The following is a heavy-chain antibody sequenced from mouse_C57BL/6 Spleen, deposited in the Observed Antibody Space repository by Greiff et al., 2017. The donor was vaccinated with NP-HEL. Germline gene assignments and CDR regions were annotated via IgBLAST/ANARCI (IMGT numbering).Heavy chain of an antibody. Sequence: VQLQQSGAELVRPGASVKLSCTASGFNIKDDYMHWVKQRPEQGLEWIGWIDPENGDTEYASKFQGKATITADTSYNTAYLQLSSLTSEDTAVYYCTTHYYGSSYEDYWGQGTTLTVSS. CDR2: IDPENGDT. V-gene: IGHV14-4*01. D-gene: IGHD1-1*01. CDR1: GFNIKDDY. CDR3: TTHYYGSSYEDY. J-gene: IGHJ2*01.